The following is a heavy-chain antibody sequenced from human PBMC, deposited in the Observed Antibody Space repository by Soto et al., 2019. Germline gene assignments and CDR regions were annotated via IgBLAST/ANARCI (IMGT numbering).Heavy chain of an antibody. J-gene: IGHJ4*02. CDR1: VAPINSYY. V-gene: IGHV4-4*07. CDR2: IYPTGNI. Sequence: SKTLSLTCSGSVAPINSYYWSWIRQPGGKGLEWIGRIYPTGNIKYNPSLKRRVTMSADTSKNQDTLKMSSVTAADADIYYCARDPSSRTHFDYWGQGTLVTVSS. CDR3: ARDPSSRTHFDY.